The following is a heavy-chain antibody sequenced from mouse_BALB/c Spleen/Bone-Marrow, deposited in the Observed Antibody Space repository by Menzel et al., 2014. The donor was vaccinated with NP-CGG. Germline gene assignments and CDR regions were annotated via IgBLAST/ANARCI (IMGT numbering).Heavy chain of an antibody. CDR1: GYTFTSYN. J-gene: IGHJ4*01. V-gene: IGHV1-12*01. CDR3: ARDYRYGYYAMDY. Sequence: QVQLQQPGAELVKPGASVKMSCKASGYTFTSYNVYWVKQTPGQGLEWIGTIYPGNGDTSYNQKFKGKATLTADKSSSTAYMQLSSLTSEDSAVYYCARDYRYGYYAMDYWGQGTSVTVSS. CDR2: IYPGNGDT. D-gene: IGHD2-14*01.